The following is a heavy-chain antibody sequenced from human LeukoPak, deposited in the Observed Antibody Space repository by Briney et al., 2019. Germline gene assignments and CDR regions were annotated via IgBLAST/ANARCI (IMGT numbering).Heavy chain of an antibody. CDR2: TYYGGST. CDR3: ARHQWLESNRFDP. D-gene: IGHD6-19*01. Sequence: PSETLSLTCTVSGGSISRSSYYWGWIRQPPGKGLEWIGSTYYGGSTYYSPSLKSRVTISVDTSKTHFSLRLGSVTAADTAMYYCARHQWLESNRFDPWGQGTLVTVSS. J-gene: IGHJ5*02. CDR1: GGSISRSSYY. V-gene: IGHV4-39*01.